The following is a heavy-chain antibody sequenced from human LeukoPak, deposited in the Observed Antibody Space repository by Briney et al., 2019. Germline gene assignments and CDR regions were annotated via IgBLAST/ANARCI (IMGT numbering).Heavy chain of an antibody. D-gene: IGHD3-22*01. CDR3: AKGSYYASSGSFYFDY. CDR1: GFTFSSYA. CDR2: ISGSGDNT. J-gene: IGHJ4*02. Sequence: GESLRLSCAASGFTFSSYAMSWVRQAPGKGLEWVSGISGSGDNTYYADSVKGRFTISRDNSKNTLYVQVNSLGTEDTAAYYCAKGSYYASSGSFYFDYWGQGTLVTVSS. V-gene: IGHV3-23*01.